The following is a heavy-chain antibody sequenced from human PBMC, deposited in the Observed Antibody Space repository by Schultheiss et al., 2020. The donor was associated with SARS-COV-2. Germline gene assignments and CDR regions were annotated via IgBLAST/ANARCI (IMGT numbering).Heavy chain of an antibody. D-gene: IGHD3-16*02. Sequence: SETLSLTCTVSGGSISSSSYYWGWIRQPPGKGLEWIGSIYYSGSTYYNPSLKSRVTISVDTSKNQFSLKLSSVTAADTAVYYCARSLPSPQHAFDIWGQGTMVTVSS. CDR1: GGSISSSSYY. CDR3: ARSLPSPQHAFDI. J-gene: IGHJ3*02. CDR2: IYYSGST. V-gene: IGHV4-39*07.